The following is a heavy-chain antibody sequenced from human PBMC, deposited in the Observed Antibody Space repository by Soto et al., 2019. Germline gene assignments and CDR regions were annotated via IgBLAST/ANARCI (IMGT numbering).Heavy chain of an antibody. CDR3: ARETYYYFWSGSSLCKAGRNYYGMDV. CDR2: INPNSGGT. CDR1: GYTFTGYY. J-gene: IGHJ6*02. Sequence: GASVKVSCKASGYTFTGYYMHWVRQAPGQGLEWMGWINPNSGGTNYAQKFQGWVTMTRDTSISTAYMELSRLRSDDTAVYYCARETYYYFWSGSSLCKAGRNYYGMDVWGQGTTVTVSS. D-gene: IGHD3-3*01. V-gene: IGHV1-2*04.